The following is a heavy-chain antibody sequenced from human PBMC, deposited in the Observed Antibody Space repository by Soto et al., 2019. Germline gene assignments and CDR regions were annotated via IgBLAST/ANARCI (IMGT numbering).Heavy chain of an antibody. D-gene: IGHD6-19*01. V-gene: IGHV3-30-3*01. CDR2: ISYDGSNN. CDR1: VFTVSTYA. J-gene: IGHJ4*02. CDR3: TRDITYNSGWYDY. Sequence: GALRLSGAASVFTVSTYAMHWVRQAPGKGLEWVAVISYDGSNNYYADSVKGRFTISRDNSKDTLFLQMNSLRVEDTAVYYCTRDITYNSGWYDYWGQGTLVTVSS.